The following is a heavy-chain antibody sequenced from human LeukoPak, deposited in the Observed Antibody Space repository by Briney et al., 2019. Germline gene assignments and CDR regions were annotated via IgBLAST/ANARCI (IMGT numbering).Heavy chain of an antibody. CDR2: IYSGGST. CDR1: GFTVSSNY. V-gene: IGHV3-53*01. CDR3: ARAVAVAGTSPFDY. D-gene: IGHD6-19*01. J-gene: IGHJ4*02. Sequence: GGSLRLSCAASGFTVSSNYMSWVRQAPGKGLEWVSVIYSGGSTYYADSVKGRFTISRDNSKNTLYPQMNSLRAEDTAVYYCARAVAVAGTSPFDYWGQGTLVTVSS.